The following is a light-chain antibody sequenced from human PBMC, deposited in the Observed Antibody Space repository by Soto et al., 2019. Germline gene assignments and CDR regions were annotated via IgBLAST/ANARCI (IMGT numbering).Light chain of an antibody. J-gene: IGKJ1*01. CDR3: QQYEAVVT. Sequence: DIVLTQSPGTLSLSPGERATLSCRASQTVSTSYIAWYQQKPGQAPRLLIYAASSRATGIPDRFSGSGSGTDFTLTISRLEPEDVAVYYCQQYEAVVTFGQGTKVDIK. CDR1: QTVSTSY. V-gene: IGKV3-20*01. CDR2: AAS.